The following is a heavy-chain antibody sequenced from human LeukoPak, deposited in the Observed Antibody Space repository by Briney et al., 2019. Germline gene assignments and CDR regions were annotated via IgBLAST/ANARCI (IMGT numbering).Heavy chain of an antibody. CDR3: AKTVATERSFYFDY. CDR2: ISDSGGTT. CDR1: GFTFSTYA. V-gene: IGHV3-23*01. J-gene: IGHJ4*02. Sequence: GGSLRLSCAVSGFTFSTYAMTWVRQAPGKGLEWVSVISDSGGTTYYADSVKGRFTMSRDNSKNTLYLQMNSLRAEDTAVYYCAKTVATERSFYFDYWGQGTLVTVSS. D-gene: IGHD4-17*01.